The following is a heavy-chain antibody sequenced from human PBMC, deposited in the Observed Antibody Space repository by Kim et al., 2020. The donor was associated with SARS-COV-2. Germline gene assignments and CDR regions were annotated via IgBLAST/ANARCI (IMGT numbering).Heavy chain of an antibody. CDR3: ARPEIAAAVLSHFDY. D-gene: IGHD6-13*01. J-gene: IGHJ4*02. V-gene: IGHV3-30*07. Sequence: GPGRCRVTISRDNSKNTLYLQMNSLRAEDTAVYYCARPEIAAAVLSHFDYWGQGTLVTVSS.